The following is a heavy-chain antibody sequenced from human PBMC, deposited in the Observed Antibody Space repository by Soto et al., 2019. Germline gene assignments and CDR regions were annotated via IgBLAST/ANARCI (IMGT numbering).Heavy chain of an antibody. CDR2: ISLYSDGT. V-gene: IGHV1-18*01. Sequence: GASVKVSCKTSGYTFSNYGITWVRQAPGQPLEWLGWISLYSDGTNYAQKFQGRVTMTTDTSTSTAYMELRSLRSDDTAVYYCARKSRYCSSTSCYYYYYYGMDVWGQGTTVTVSS. J-gene: IGHJ6*02. CDR1: GYTFSNYG. CDR3: ARKSRYCSSTSCYYYYYYGMDV. D-gene: IGHD2-2*01.